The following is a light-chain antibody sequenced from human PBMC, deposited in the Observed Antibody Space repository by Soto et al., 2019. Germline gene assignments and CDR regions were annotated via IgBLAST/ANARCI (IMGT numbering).Light chain of an antibody. CDR3: SSSTSSSTVV. CDR2: DVS. CDR1: SSDDGGYHY. J-gene: IGLJ2*01. V-gene: IGLV2-14*01. Sequence: QSALTQPASVSGSPGQSITISCTGTSSDDGGYHYVSWYQQHPGKAPKLMIYDVSNRPSGVSNRFSGSKSGNTASLTISGLQDEDEADYYCSSSTSSSTVVFGGGTKLTV.